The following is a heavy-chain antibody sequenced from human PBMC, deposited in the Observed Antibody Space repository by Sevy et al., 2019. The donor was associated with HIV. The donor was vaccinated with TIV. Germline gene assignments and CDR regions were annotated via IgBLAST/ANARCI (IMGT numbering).Heavy chain of an antibody. J-gene: IGHJ6*02. Sequence: ASVKVSCKASGYTFTGYYMHWVRQAPGQGLEWMGRINPNSGGTNYAQKFQGRVTMTRDTSISTAYMELSRLRSDDTAVYYCAREPSVAAPGMDVWGQGTTVTVSS. CDR3: AREPSVAAPGMDV. CDR2: INPNSGGT. D-gene: IGHD6-6*01. CDR1: GYTFTGYY. V-gene: IGHV1-2*06.